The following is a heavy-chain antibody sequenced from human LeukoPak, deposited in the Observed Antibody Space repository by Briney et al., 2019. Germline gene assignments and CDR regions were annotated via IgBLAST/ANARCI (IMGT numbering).Heavy chain of an antibody. D-gene: IGHD3/OR15-3a*01. CDR3: AHRRDSNHQLVY. CDR2: IYWDDDK. CDR1: GFSLSTSGVG. V-gene: IGHV2-5*02. Sequence: ESGPTLGNPTQTLTLTCTFSGFSLSTSGVGVGWIRQPPGKALEWLALIYWDDDKRYSPSLKSRLTITKDTSKNQVVLTITNMDPVDTATYYCAHRRDSNHQLVYWGQGTLVTVSS. J-gene: IGHJ4*02.